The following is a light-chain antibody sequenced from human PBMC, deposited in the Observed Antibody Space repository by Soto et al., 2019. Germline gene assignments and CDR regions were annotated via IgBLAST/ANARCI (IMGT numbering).Light chain of an antibody. CDR2: GAS. Sequence: VLTRSPGTLSLSPGARATPSCRASQSVSNSYLAWYQQKPGQAPRLLIYGASNRATGIPDRFSGSGSGTDFTLTISRLEPEDFAVYYCQQYGSSVTFGQGTKVDIK. J-gene: IGKJ1*01. CDR3: QQYGSSVT. CDR1: QSVSNSY. V-gene: IGKV3-20*01.